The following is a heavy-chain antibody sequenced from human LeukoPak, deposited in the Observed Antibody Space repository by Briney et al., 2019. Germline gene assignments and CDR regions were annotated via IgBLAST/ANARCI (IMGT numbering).Heavy chain of an antibody. J-gene: IGHJ4*02. CDR1: GGSISSGSYY. CDR2: IYSSGTT. Sequence: SQTLSLTCSVSGGSISSGSYYWSWIRQPAGKGLEWTGRIYSSGTTNYNPSLKSRVTISVDTSKNQFSLKLTSVTAADTAVYYCARKFDSWGQGTLVTVSS. V-gene: IGHV4-61*02. CDR3: ARKFDS.